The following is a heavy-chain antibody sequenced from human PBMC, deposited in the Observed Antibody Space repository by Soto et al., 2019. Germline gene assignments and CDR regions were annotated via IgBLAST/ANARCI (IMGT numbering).Heavy chain of an antibody. D-gene: IGHD5-18*01. CDR2: IGAYNGNT. Sequence: ASVKVSCKASGYTFTSYGISWVRQAPGQGLEWMGWIGAYNGNTNYAQKLQGRVTMTTDTSTSTAYMELRSLRSDDTAVYYCAREQVDTAMGCCYYYYGMAVWGQGTTVTVSS. J-gene: IGHJ6*02. CDR3: AREQVDTAMGCCYYYYGMAV. V-gene: IGHV1-18*04. CDR1: GYTFTSYG.